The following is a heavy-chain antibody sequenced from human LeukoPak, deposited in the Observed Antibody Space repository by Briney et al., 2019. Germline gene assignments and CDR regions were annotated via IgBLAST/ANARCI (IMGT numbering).Heavy chain of an antibody. D-gene: IGHD1-26*01. CDR1: GGTFSSYA. V-gene: IGHV1-69*13. CDR3: ARDVYSGSYFDY. CDR2: IIPIFGTA. Sequence: ASVKVSCKASGGTFSSYAISWVRQAPGQGLEWMGGIIPIFGTANYAQKFQGRVTITADEFTSTAYMELSSLRSEDTAVYYCARDVYSGSYFDYWGQGTLVTVSS. J-gene: IGHJ4*02.